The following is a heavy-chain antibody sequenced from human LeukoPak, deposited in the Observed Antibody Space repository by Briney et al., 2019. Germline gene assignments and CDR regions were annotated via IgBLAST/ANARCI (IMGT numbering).Heavy chain of an antibody. CDR1: GGSISSSNW. D-gene: IGHD6-13*01. Sequence: PSETLSLTCAVSGGSISSSNWWSWVRQPPGKGLEWIGEIYHSGSTNYNPSLKSRVTMSVDTSKNQFSLKLSSVTAADTAVYYCARGVAAAGKGGAIDYWGQGTLVTVSS. CDR2: IYHSGST. J-gene: IGHJ4*02. CDR3: ARGVAAAGKGGAIDY. V-gene: IGHV4-4*02.